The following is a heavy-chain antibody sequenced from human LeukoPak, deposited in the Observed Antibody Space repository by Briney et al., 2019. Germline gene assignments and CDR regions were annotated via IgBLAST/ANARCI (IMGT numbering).Heavy chain of an antibody. CDR1: GDSITSFY. CDR3: AGGPTKPPVVVTANRLFYFDY. D-gene: IGHD2-21*02. V-gene: IGHV4-59*12. J-gene: IGHJ4*02. CDR2: IHYSGST. Sequence: SETLSLTCTVFGDSITSFYWSWIRQPPGKGLEWLGLIHYSGSTNYNPSLKSRVTISVDTSKNQFSLKLSSVTAADTAVYFCAGGPTKPPVVVTANRLFYFDYWGQGTLVTVSS.